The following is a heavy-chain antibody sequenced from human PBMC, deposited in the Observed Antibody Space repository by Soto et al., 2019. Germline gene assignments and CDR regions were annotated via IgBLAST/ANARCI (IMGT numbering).Heavy chain of an antibody. Sequence: LRLSCAASGFTFSNYGMHWVRQALGKGLEWVAVISYDGSNEYYVDSVKGRFTISRDNSKNTLYLQMNSLRAEDTAVYYCAKVVHSSTWYRYFDYWGQGTLVTVSS. D-gene: IGHD6-13*01. V-gene: IGHV3-30*18. J-gene: IGHJ4*02. CDR1: GFTFSNYG. CDR2: ISYDGSNE. CDR3: AKVVHSSTWYRYFDY.